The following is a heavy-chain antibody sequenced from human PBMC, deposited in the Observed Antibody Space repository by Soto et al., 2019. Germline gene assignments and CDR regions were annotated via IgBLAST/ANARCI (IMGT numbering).Heavy chain of an antibody. Sequence: TSETLSLTCAVSGYSISSGYYWGWIRQPPGKGLEWIGSIYHSGSTYSNPSLKSRVTISIDTSKNQFSLKLSSVTAADTAVYSCARGVLPPLLAFDYWGQGTLVTVSS. D-gene: IGHD3-10*01. V-gene: IGHV4-38-2*01. CDR2: IYHSGST. CDR1: GYSISSGYY. CDR3: ARGVLPPLLAFDY. J-gene: IGHJ4*02.